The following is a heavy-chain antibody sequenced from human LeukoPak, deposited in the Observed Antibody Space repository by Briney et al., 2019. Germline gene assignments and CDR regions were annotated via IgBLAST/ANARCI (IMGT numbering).Heavy chain of an antibody. V-gene: IGHV3-43D*03. J-gene: IGHJ6*03. CDR1: GFTFDDYA. Sequence: PGGSLRLSCAASGFTFDDYAMHWVRQAPGKGLEWVSLISWDGGSTYYADSVKGRFTISRDNSKNSLYLQMNSLRAEDTALYYCAKEAAIRKRNYYYYMDVWGKGTTVTVSS. CDR2: ISWDGGST. D-gene: IGHD2-2*02. CDR3: AKEAAIRKRNYYYYMDV.